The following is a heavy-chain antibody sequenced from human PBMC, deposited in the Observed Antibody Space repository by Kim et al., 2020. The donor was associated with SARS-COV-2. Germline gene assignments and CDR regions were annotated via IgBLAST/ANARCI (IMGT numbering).Heavy chain of an antibody. D-gene: IGHD2-2*01. J-gene: IGHJ4*02. V-gene: IGHV4-31*03. CDR3: ARGQPLDY. Sequence: SETLSLTCSVSGGSIRSGGKFWTWIRQHPAKGLEWIGYISYSGNSHYSPSLRSRVSISLQTSENQFSLELTSVTVADTAVDYCARGQPLDYWGQGILVTV. CDR1: GGSIRSGGKF. CDR2: ISYSGNS.